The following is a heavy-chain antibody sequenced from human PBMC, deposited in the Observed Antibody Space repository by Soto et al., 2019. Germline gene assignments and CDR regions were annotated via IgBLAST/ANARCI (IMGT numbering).Heavy chain of an antibody. V-gene: IGHV1-3*01. J-gene: IGHJ6*02. D-gene: IGHD3-10*01. Sequence: ASVKVSCKASGYTFTSYAMHWVRQAPGQRLEWMGWINAGNGNTKYSQKFQGRVTITRDTSASTAYMELGSLRSEDTAVYYCARDPVANYGSGSRTYYYYGMDVWGQGTTVTVSS. CDR2: INAGNGNT. CDR1: GYTFTSYA. CDR3: ARDPVANYGSGSRTYYYYGMDV.